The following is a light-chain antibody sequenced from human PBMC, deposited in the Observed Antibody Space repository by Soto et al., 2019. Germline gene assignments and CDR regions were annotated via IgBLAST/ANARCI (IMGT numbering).Light chain of an antibody. CDR2: DAS. Sequence: EIVMTQSPATLSVSPGERATLSCRASQSVSNSLAWYQQKPGQAPRLLISDASTRATGIPARLSGSGSGTEFTLTISSLQSEDFAVYYCQQYNNWPPGTFGQGTKLEIK. J-gene: IGKJ2*01. V-gene: IGKV3-15*01. CDR1: QSVSNS. CDR3: QQYNNWPPGT.